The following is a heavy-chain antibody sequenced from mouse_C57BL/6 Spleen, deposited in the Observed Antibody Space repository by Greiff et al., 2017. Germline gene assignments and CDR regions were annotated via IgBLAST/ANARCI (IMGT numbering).Heavy chain of an antibody. Sequence: QVQLQQPGAELVKPGASVKLSCKASGYTFTSYWMHWVKQRPGQGLEWIGNINPSNGGTNYNEKFKSKATLTVDKSSSTAYMQLSSLTSEDAAVDYCARYDGYYNYFDYWGQGTTLTVSS. D-gene: IGHD2-3*01. CDR2: INPSNGGT. CDR1: GYTFTSYW. CDR3: ARYDGYYNYFDY. J-gene: IGHJ2*01. V-gene: IGHV1-53*01.